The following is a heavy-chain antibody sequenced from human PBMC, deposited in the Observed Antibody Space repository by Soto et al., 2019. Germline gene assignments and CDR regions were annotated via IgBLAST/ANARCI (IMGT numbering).Heavy chain of an antibody. CDR1: GFTFSSYA. CDR2: ISGSGGST. J-gene: IGHJ6*02. CDR3: AKDGSDYDILTSPGMDV. V-gene: IGHV3-23*01. D-gene: IGHD3-9*01. Sequence: HPGGSLRLSCAASGFTFSSYAMSWVRQAPGKGLEWVSAISGSGGSTYYADSVKGRFTISRDNSKDTLYLQMNSLRAEDTAVYYCAKDGSDYDILTSPGMDVWGQGTTVTVSS.